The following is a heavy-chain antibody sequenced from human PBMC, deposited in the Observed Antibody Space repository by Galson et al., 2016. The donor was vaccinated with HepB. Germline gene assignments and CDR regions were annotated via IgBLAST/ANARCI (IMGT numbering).Heavy chain of an antibody. V-gene: IGHV3-9*01. CDR1: GFTFDDYG. J-gene: IGHJ6*02. CDR3: AKGRGFYYYSMDV. Sequence: SLRLSCAASGFTFDDYGMHWVRQAPGKGLEWVSGISWNSGSIAYAGSVKDRFTTSRDNAKNSLYLQMNSLRPDDTALYYCAKGRGFYYYSMDVWGQGTTVIVSS. CDR2: ISWNSGSI.